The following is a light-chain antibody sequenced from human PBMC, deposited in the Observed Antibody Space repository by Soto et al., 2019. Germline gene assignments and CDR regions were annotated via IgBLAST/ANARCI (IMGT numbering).Light chain of an antibody. J-gene: IGKJ4*01. CDR2: GAS. CDR1: QSVSSSY. Sequence: PGERVTLSGRASQSVSSSYLTWYQQKPGQAPRLLIYGASTRATSIPARFSGSGSGTDFTLTISSLQPEDFAVYYCQQDYNLPPFGGGTKVDIK. CDR3: QQDYNLPP. V-gene: IGKV3D-7*01.